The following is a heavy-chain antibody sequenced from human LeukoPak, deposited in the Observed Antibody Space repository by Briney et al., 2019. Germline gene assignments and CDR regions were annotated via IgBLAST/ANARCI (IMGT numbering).Heavy chain of an antibody. CDR1: GFLLSTSGMC. CDR2: IDWDDDK. D-gene: IGHD3-22*01. J-gene: IGHJ4*02. V-gene: IGHV2-70*01. CDR3: ARIRYYYDSSGAHPFDY. Sequence: SGPTLVEPPQTLTLTCTFSGFLLSTSGMCVSWIRQPPGKALEWLALIDWDDDKYYSTSLKTRLTISKDTSKNQVVLTMTNMDPVDTATYYCARIRYYYDSSGAHPFDYWGQGTLVTVSS.